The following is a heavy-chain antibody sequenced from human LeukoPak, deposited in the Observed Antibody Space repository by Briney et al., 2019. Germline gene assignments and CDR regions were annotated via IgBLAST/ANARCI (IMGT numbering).Heavy chain of an antibody. D-gene: IGHD6-19*01. V-gene: IGHV1-18*01. CDR1: GYTFTSCG. CDR3: ARKAVAGRWFDP. J-gene: IGHJ5*02. Sequence: GASVKVSCKASGYTFTSCGISWVRQAPGQGLEWMGWISAYNGNTNYAQKLQGRVTITRDTSASTAYMELSSLRSEDAAVYYCARKAVAGRWFDPWGQGTLVTVSS. CDR2: ISAYNGNT.